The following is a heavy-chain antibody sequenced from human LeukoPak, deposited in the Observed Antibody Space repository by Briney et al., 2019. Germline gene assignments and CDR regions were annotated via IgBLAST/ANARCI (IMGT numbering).Heavy chain of an antibody. V-gene: IGHV3-11*04. CDR1: GFTFSDYY. J-gene: IGHJ4*02. Sequence: GGSLRLSCAASGFTFSDYYMSWIRQAPGKGLEWVAYISSSGNTRYYVDSVKGRFTISRDNAKNSLYLQMNSLRAEDTAVYYCAWGGMAAFDSWGQGTLVTVSS. CDR2: ISSSGNTR. D-gene: IGHD3-16*01. CDR3: AWGGMAAFDS.